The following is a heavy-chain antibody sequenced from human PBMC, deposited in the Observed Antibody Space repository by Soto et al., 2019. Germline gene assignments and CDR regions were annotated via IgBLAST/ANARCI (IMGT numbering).Heavy chain of an antibody. CDR1: GFTFSSYG. Sequence: GSLRLSCAASGFTFSSYGMHWVRQAPGKGLEWVAVISYDGSNKYYADSVKGRFTISRDNSKNTLYLQMNSLRAEDTAVYYCAEDSSGPLYYWGQGTLVTVSS. CDR3: AEDSSGPLYY. V-gene: IGHV3-30*18. D-gene: IGHD3-22*01. J-gene: IGHJ4*02. CDR2: ISYDGSNK.